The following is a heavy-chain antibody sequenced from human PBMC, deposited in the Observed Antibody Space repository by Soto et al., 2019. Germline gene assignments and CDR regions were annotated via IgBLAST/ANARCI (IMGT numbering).Heavy chain of an antibody. V-gene: IGHV4-34*01. Sequence: QVQLQQWGAGLLKPSETLSLTCAVYGGSFSGYYWSWIRQPPGKGLEWIGEINHSGSTNYNPSLKSRVTISVDTSKNQFSLKLSSVTAADTAVDYCARGGLAVALDYWGQGTLVTVSS. D-gene: IGHD6-19*01. CDR2: INHSGST. CDR3: ARGGLAVALDY. CDR1: GGSFSGYY. J-gene: IGHJ4*02.